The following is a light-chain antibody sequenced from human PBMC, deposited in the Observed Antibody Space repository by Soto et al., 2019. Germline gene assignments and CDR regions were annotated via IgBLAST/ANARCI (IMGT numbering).Light chain of an antibody. CDR3: QQYGSSSIT. Sequence: EIVLTQSPATLSLSPGEGATLSCRASQSVSSSYLAWYQQKPGQAPRLLIYGASSRATGIPDRFSGSGSGTDFTLTISRLEREDFAVYYCQQYGSSSITFGQGTRREIK. CDR1: QSVSSSY. V-gene: IGKV3-20*01. J-gene: IGKJ5*01. CDR2: GAS.